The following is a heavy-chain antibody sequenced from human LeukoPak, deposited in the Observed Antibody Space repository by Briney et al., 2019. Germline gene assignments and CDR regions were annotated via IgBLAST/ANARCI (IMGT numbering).Heavy chain of an antibody. V-gene: IGHV3-33*06. J-gene: IGHJ6*02. D-gene: IGHD2-21*01. CDR3: VKEANSGGMDV. CDR1: GFTFSSYG. Sequence: PGGSLRLSCAASGFTFSSYGMHWVRQAPGKGLEWVAVIWYDGSNKYYADSVKGRFTISRDNSKNTLYLQMNSLRAEDTAVYYCVKEANSGGMDVWGQGTTVTVSS. CDR2: IWYDGSNK.